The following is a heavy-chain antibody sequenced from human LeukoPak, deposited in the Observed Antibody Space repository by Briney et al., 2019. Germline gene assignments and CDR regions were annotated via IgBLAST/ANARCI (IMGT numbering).Heavy chain of an antibody. Sequence: SSETLSLTCAVYGESFSGYYWNWIRQAPGRGLEWIGEINHRGSTNYNPSLKSRVTISVESSKNQFSLTLTSVTAADTAVYYCARRHRNANLRSYYFDLWGQGTLVTVSS. CDR1: GESFSGYY. V-gene: IGHV4-34*01. D-gene: IGHD1-1*01. J-gene: IGHJ4*02. CDR3: ARRHRNANLRSYYFDL. CDR2: INHRGST.